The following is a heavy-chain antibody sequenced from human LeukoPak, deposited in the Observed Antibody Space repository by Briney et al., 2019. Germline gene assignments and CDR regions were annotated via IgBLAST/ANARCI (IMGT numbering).Heavy chain of an antibody. CDR3: ASSNLGDYGMDV. CDR2: ICSGGST. Sequence: GGSLRLSCAASGFTVSSNYMSWVRQAPGKGLEWVSVICSGGSTYYADSVKGRFTISRDNSKNTQYLQMNSLRAEDTAVYYCASSNLGDYGMDVWGQGTTVTVSS. D-gene: IGHD3-16*01. V-gene: IGHV3-53*01. J-gene: IGHJ6*02. CDR1: GFTVSSNY.